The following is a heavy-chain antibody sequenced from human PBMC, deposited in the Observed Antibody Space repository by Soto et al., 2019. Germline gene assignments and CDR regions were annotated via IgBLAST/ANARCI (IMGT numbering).Heavy chain of an antibody. D-gene: IGHD5-18*01. CDR2: ISYDGSNK. V-gene: IGHV3-30-3*01. CDR1: GFTFSSYA. J-gene: IGHJ4*02. Sequence: GGSLRLSCAASGFTFSSYAMHWVRQAPGKGLEWVAVISYDGSNKYYADSVKGRFTISRDNSKNTLYLQMNSLRAEDTAVYYCARDYYRGYSYGPHFDYWGQGTLVTVSS. CDR3: ARDYYRGYSYGPHFDY.